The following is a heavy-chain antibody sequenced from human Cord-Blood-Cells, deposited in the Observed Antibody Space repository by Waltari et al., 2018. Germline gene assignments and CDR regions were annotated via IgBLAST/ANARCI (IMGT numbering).Heavy chain of an antibody. Sequence: EVQLVESGGGLVQPGGSLRLSCAASGFTCSSYWMSWVRQAPGKGLEWVANIKQDGSEKYYVDSVKGRFTISRDNAKNSLYLQMNSLRAEDTAVYYCARGEDIKEAFDIWGQGTMVTVSS. CDR3: ARGEDIKEAFDI. J-gene: IGHJ3*02. V-gene: IGHV3-7*04. D-gene: IGHD2-15*01. CDR1: GFTCSSYW. CDR2: IKQDGSEK.